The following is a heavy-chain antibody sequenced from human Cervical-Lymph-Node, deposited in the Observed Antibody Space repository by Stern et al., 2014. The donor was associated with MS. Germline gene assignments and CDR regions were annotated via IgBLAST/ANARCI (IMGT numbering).Heavy chain of an antibody. J-gene: IGHJ4*02. CDR3: ARVAPTVGAAY. D-gene: IGHD1-26*01. CDR2: ISPDGGRT. Sequence: VQLEESGAEVKEPGASVKVSCTASGYTFTGYNIQWVRQAPGPGLEWMGMISPDGGRTAYAPKFRGRVTMTRDKSTATVYMELNSLRSEDTAVYFCARVAPTVGAAYWGQGTLVTVSS. V-gene: IGHV1-46*01. CDR1: GYTFTGYN.